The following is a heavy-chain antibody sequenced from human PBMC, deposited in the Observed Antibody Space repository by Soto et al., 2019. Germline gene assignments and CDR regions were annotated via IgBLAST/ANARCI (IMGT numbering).Heavy chain of an antibody. V-gene: IGHV1-46*03. Sequence: ASVKVSCKASGYTFTSYYMHWVRQAPGQGLEWMGIINPSGGSTSYAQKFQGRVTMTRDTSTSTVYMELSSLRSEDTAVYYCGRSYCSGGSCYKLFDYWGQGTLVTVSS. CDR2: INPSGGST. J-gene: IGHJ4*02. CDR1: GYTFTSYY. D-gene: IGHD2-15*01. CDR3: GRSYCSGGSCYKLFDY.